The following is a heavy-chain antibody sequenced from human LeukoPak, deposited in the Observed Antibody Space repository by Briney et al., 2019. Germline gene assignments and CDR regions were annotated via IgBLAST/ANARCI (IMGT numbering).Heavy chain of an antibody. J-gene: IGHJ4*02. CDR1: GFTFSSYW. CDR3: VKARMPHCGTDCLES. Sequence: GGSLRLSCAASGFTFSSYWMSWVRQAPGKGLEWVSVIRGSGGGTYYADSVKGRFTISRDNSKNTVYLQMNSLRAEDTAVYYCVKARMPHCGTDCLESWGQGTLVTVSS. CDR2: IRGSGGGT. D-gene: IGHD2-21*02. V-gene: IGHV3-23*01.